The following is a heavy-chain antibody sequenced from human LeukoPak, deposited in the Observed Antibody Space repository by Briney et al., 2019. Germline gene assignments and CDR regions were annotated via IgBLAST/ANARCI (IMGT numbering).Heavy chain of an antibody. CDR2: MYVSEST. V-gene: IGHV4-4*07. D-gene: IGHD3-10*01. CDR3: ARDMVRGVKAYLSWFDP. Sequence: SETLSLTCTVSGDSTSSYYRSWIRQPAGKGLEWIGRMYVSESTNYNPSLKSRVTMSVDTSKNQFSLKMTSVTAADTAFYYCARDMVRGVKAYLSWFDPWGQGILVTVST. CDR1: GDSTSSYY. J-gene: IGHJ5*02.